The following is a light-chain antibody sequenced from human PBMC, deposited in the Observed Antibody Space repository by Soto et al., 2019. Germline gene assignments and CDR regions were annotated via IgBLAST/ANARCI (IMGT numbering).Light chain of an antibody. V-gene: IGKV3-11*01. Sequence: EIGITQSPSSLSVSPGDRATLSCRASQSVSSNLAWYQQKPGQAPRLLIYGASTRATGIPARFSGSGSGTDFTLTISSLEPEDFAVYYCQQRSNLITFGQGTRLEIK. CDR1: QSVSSN. J-gene: IGKJ5*01. CDR3: QQRSNLIT. CDR2: GAS.